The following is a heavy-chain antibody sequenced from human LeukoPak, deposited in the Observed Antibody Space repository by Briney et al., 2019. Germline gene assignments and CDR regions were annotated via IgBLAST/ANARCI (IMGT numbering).Heavy chain of an antibody. J-gene: IGHJ6*02. CDR3: ARARIDSGYDLLGYYYYGMDV. D-gene: IGHD5-12*01. CDR2: TYYRSKWYN. V-gene: IGHV6-1*01. CDR1: GDGVFSNSAA. Sequence: SQTLSLTCAISGDGVFSNSAAWNWIRQSPSRGLEWLGRTYYRSKWYNDYAVSVKSRITINPDTSKNQFSLQLKSVTPEDTAVYYCARARIDSGYDLLGYYYYGMDVWGQGTTVTVS.